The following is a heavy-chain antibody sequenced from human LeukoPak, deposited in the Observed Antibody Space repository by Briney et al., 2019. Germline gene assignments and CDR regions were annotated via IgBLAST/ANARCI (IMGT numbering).Heavy chain of an antibody. CDR3: ARDRPGIAVAGDALDI. J-gene: IGHJ3*02. CDR2: MYNKGST. V-gene: IGHV4-59*01. D-gene: IGHD6-19*01. CDR1: GGSIGSYY. Sequence: SETLSLTCTVSGGSIGSYYWSWIRQPPGKGLEWIGYMYNKGSTSYNPSLKSRVTISVDTSKNQFSLKVRSVTAADTAVYYCARDRPGIAVAGDALDIWGQGTMVTIS.